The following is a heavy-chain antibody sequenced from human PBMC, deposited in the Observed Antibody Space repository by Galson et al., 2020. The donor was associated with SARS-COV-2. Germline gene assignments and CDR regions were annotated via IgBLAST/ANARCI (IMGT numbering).Heavy chain of an antibody. CDR1: GFTFSNYA. Sequence: GGSLRLSCAGSGFTFSNYAMSWVRQAPGKGLEWVSTLSGNGVVTYHAASVTGRFTISRDNSRNTLYLQMKPLRAEDTALYYFAKARGDTITARSLDSWGQGTLVTVS. V-gene: IGHV3-23*01. J-gene: IGHJ4*02. CDR2: LSGNGVVT. D-gene: IGHD3-10*01. CDR3: AKARGDTITARSLDS.